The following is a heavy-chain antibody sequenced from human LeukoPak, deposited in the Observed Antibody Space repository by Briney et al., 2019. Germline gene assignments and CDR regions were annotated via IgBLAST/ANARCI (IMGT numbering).Heavy chain of an antibody. D-gene: IGHD2-21*01. CDR1: GYTFTGYY. CDR2: INPSGGST. Sequence: ASVKVSCKASGYTFTGYYTHWVRQAPGQGLEWMGIINPSGGSTSYAQKFQGRVTITTDESTSTAYMELSSLRSEDTAVYYCARDGYCGGDCHGGFDYWGQGTLVTVSS. V-gene: IGHV1-46*01. CDR3: ARDGYCGGDCHGGFDY. J-gene: IGHJ4*02.